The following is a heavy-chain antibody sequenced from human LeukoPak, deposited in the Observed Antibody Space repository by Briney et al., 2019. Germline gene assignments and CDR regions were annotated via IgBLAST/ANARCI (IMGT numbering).Heavy chain of an antibody. CDR1: GGSISSGSYY. Sequence: SETLSLTCTVSGGSISSGSYYWGWIRQPPGKGLEWIGSIYYSGSTYYNPSLKSRVTIPVDTSKNQFSLKLSSVTAADTAVYYCARDPLRYTYGYGYFDYWGQGTLVTVSS. CDR2: IYYSGST. CDR3: ARDPLRYTYGYGYFDY. V-gene: IGHV4-39*07. J-gene: IGHJ4*02. D-gene: IGHD5-18*01.